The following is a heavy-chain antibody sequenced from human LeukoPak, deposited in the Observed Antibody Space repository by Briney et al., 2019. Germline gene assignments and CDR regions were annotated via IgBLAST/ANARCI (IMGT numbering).Heavy chain of an antibody. CDR2: IYTGGST. J-gene: IGHJ4*02. V-gene: IGHV4-4*07. D-gene: IGHD3-22*01. CDR3: ARDTLYYYDSSGYYKRGGLDY. Sequence: PSETLSLTCAVYGESFSGYYWSWIRQPAGKGLEWIGRIYTGGSTNYNPSLKSRVTMSVDTSKNQFSLKLSSVTAADTAVYYCARDTLYYYDSSGYYKRGGLDYWGQGTLVTVSS. CDR1: GESFSGYY.